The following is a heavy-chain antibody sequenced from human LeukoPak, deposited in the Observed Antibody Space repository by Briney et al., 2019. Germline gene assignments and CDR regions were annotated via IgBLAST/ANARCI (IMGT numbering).Heavy chain of an antibody. Sequence: GGSLRLSCSASGFTFSSFWMHWVRQAPGKGLVWVSRINLDGRGTTYADSVKGRFTISRDNAKNSLYLQMNSLRAEDTAVYYCARGRFNYDNSGYSSFYHWGQGTLVTVSS. J-gene: IGHJ4*02. CDR3: ARGRFNYDNSGYSSFYH. CDR1: GFTFSSFW. CDR2: INLDGRGT. D-gene: IGHD3-22*01. V-gene: IGHV3-74*01.